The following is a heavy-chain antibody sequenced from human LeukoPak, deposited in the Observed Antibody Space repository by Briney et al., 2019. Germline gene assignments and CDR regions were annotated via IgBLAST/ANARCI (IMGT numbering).Heavy chain of an antibody. CDR1: GYSFTSYY. CDR2: INPSGGST. D-gene: IGHD3-10*01. CDR3: ARGPSITMVRGGQWYYYMDV. J-gene: IGHJ6*03. V-gene: IGHV1-46*01. Sequence: ASVKVSCKESGYSFTSYYMYWVRQAPGQGLEWMGIINPSGGSTNYAQKFQGRVTMTRDTSTNTVYMELSSLRSEDTAAYYCARGPSITMVRGGQWYYYMDVWGKGTTVTISS.